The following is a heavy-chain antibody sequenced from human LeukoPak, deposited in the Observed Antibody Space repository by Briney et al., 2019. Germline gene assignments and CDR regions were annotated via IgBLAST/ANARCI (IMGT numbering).Heavy chain of an antibody. Sequence: PSETLSLTCAVYGGSFSTYYWTWIRQPPGKGLEWIGEINHSGNTNYNLSLKSRVTISVDTSKKQFSLKLSSVTAADTAVYYCARAHYALDYWGQGTLVTVSS. CDR2: INHSGNT. CDR3: ARAHYALDY. D-gene: IGHD2-2*01. CDR1: GGSFSTYY. V-gene: IGHV4-34*01. J-gene: IGHJ4*02.